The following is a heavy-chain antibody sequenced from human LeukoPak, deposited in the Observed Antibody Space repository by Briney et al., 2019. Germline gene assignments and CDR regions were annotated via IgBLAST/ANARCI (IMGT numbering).Heavy chain of an antibody. Sequence: RASVKVSCKASGYTFTGYYMHWVRQAPGQGLEWMGRINPNSGGTNYAQKFQDRVTMTRDTSISTAYMELGRLRSDDTAVYYCARDRTTGTGSWFDPWGQGTLVTVSS. CDR2: INPNSGGT. CDR1: GYTFTGYY. CDR3: ARDRTTGTGSWFDP. V-gene: IGHV1-2*06. J-gene: IGHJ5*02. D-gene: IGHD1-1*01.